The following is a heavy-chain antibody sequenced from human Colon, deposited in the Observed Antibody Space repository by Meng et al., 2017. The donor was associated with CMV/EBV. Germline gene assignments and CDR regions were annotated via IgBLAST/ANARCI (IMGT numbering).Heavy chain of an antibody. J-gene: IGHJ3*02. D-gene: IGHD1-14*01. CDR3: ARGPYNAHAFDI. V-gene: IGHV4-30-4*08. CDR2: IYYSGDT. Sequence: TVSGGSFSSGDYYWSWIRQPPGKGLEWIGYIYYSGDTYYNPSLKSRLTISVDTSKNQFSLKLSSVTAADTAVYYCARGPYNAHAFDIWGQGTMVTVSS. CDR1: GGSFSSGDYY.